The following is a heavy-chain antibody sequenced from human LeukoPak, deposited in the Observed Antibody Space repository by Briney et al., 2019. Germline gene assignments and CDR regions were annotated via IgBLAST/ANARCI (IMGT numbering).Heavy chain of an antibody. Sequence: ASVKVSCKASGGTFSSYAISWVRQAPGQGLEWMGGIIPIFGTANYAQKFQGRVTITADESTSTAYMELSSLRSEDTAVYYCARGIRDFWSGYYNYYYYYMDVWGKGTTVTVSS. CDR2: IIPIFGTA. J-gene: IGHJ6*03. V-gene: IGHV1-69*13. CDR3: ARGIRDFWSGYYNYYYYYMDV. CDR1: GGTFSSYA. D-gene: IGHD3-3*01.